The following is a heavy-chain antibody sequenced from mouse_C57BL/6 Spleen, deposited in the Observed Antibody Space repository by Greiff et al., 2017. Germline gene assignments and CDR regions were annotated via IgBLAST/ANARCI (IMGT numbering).Heavy chain of an antibody. CDR2: IYPGDGDT. CDR3: ARGSSTGYAMDY. CDR1: GYAFSSYW. J-gene: IGHJ4*01. V-gene: IGHV1-80*01. Sequence: VQLVESGAELVKPGASVKISCKASGYAFSSYWMNWVKQRPGKGLEWIGQIYPGDGDTNYNGKFKGKATLTADKSSSTAYMQLSSLTSEDSAVYFCARGSSTGYAMDYWGQGTSVTVSS. D-gene: IGHD1-1*01.